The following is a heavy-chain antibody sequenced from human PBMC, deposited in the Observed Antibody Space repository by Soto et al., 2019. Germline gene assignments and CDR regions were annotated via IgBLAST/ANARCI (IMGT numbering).Heavy chain of an antibody. CDR2: ISGSGGST. CDR1: GFTFSSYA. J-gene: IGHJ4*02. Sequence: GGSLRLSXAASGFTFSSYAMSWVRQAPGKGLEWVSAISGSGGSTYYADSVKGRFTISRDNSKNTLYLQMNSLRAEDTAVYYCAKIRNLITMARYDYWGQGTRVTVSS. D-gene: IGHD3-10*01. CDR3: AKIRNLITMARYDY. V-gene: IGHV3-23*01.